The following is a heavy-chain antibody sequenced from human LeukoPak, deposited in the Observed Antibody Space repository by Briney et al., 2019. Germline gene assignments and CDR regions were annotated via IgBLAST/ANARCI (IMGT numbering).Heavy chain of an antibody. Sequence: GGSLRPSCAASGFTFSSYAMSWVRQAPGKGLEWVSAISGSGASTYYADSVKGRFTISRDNSKNTLYLQVNSLRAEDTAVYYCAKELTQYGDFTYDMDVWGQGTTVTVSS. J-gene: IGHJ6*02. D-gene: IGHD4-17*01. V-gene: IGHV3-23*01. CDR2: ISGSGAST. CDR1: GFTFSSYA. CDR3: AKELTQYGDFTYDMDV.